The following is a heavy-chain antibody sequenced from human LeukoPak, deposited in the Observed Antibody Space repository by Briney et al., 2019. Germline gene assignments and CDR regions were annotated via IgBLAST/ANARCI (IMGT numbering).Heavy chain of an antibody. D-gene: IGHD3-22*01. J-gene: IGHJ4*02. CDR3: AGGNSSGYSPGFF. CDR2: INHSGST. V-gene: IGHV4-34*01. Sequence: SETLSLTCAVYGGSFSGYYLSWIRQPPGTGLEWIGEINHSGSTNYNPSLKSRVTISVDTSKNQFSLKLSSVTAADTAVYYCAGGNSSGYSPGFFWGQGTLVTVSS. CDR1: GGSFSGYY.